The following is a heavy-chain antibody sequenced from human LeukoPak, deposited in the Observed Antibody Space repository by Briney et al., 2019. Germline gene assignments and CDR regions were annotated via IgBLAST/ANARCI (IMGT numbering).Heavy chain of an antibody. CDR2: ISGGGGTT. Sequence: GGSLRLSCAASGFIFSSYVMSWVRQAPGKGLEWVSDISGGGGTTYYADYVKGRFTISRDNSKNTLYLQMNSLRAEDTAVYYCAKEGNYDFWSGFSYGMDIWGQGTTVSVSS. V-gene: IGHV3-23*01. CDR3: AKEGNYDFWSGFSYGMDI. D-gene: IGHD3-3*01. J-gene: IGHJ6*02. CDR1: GFIFSSYV.